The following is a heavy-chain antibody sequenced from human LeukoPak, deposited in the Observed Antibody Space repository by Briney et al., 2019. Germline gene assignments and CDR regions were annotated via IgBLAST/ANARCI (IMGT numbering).Heavy chain of an antibody. V-gene: IGHV3-7*01. J-gene: IGHJ6*02. CDR2: IKQDGSEK. CDR1: GFTFSSYW. D-gene: IGHD2-2*03. CDR3: ARDGYCSSTSCSEMDV. Sequence: TGGSLRLSCAASGFTFSSYWMSWVRQAPGKGLEWVANIKQDGSEKYYVDSVKGRFTISRDNAKNSLYLQMNSLRAEDTAVYYCARDGYCSSTSCSEMDVWGQGTTVTVSS.